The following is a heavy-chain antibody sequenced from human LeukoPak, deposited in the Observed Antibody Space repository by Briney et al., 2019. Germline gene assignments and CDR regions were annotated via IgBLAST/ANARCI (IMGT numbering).Heavy chain of an antibody. CDR1: GGTFSSYA. CDR3: ARDKDGNYWGY. J-gene: IGHJ4*02. CDR2: IIPIFGTA. V-gene: IGHV1-69*13. D-gene: IGHD7-27*01. Sequence: SVKVSCKASGGTFSSYAISWVRQAPGQGLEWMGGIIPIFGTANYAQKFQDSVTITADESTSTAYMELSSLRSEDTAVYYCARDKDGNYWGYWGQGTLVTVSS.